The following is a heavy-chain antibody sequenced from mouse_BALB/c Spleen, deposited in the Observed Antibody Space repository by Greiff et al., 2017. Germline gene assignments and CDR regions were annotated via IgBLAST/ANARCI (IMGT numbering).Heavy chain of an antibody. V-gene: IGHV1S81*02. CDR2: INPSNGRT. Sequence: QVQLQQPGAELVKPGASVKLSCKASGYTFTSYWMHWVKQRPGQGLEWIGEINPSNGRTNYNEKFKSKATLTVDKSSSTAYMQLSSLTSEDSAVYYCARSIYYDYERDAMDYWGQGTSVTVSS. CDR3: ARSIYYDYERDAMDY. D-gene: IGHD2-4*01. J-gene: IGHJ4*01. CDR1: GYTFTSYW.